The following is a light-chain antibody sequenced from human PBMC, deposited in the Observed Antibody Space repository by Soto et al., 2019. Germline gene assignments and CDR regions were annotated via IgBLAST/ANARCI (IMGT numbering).Light chain of an antibody. CDR1: QCISSF. Sequence: DIQLTQSPSFLSASVGDRVTITCRASQCISSFLAWYQQKPGKAPKLLIYAASTLQSGVPSRFSGSGSGTEFTLTINSLQPEDFATYYCQLLNGYLFTFGPGTKVDIK. CDR2: AAS. V-gene: IGKV1-9*01. CDR3: QLLNGYLFT. J-gene: IGKJ3*01.